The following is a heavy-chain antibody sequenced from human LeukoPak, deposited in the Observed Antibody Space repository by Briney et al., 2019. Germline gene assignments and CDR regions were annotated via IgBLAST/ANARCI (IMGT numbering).Heavy chain of an antibody. V-gene: IGHV4-59*08. Sequence: PSGTLSLTCTVSGGSISSYYWTWIRQPPGKGLEWIGYIFYSGGSNYNPSLKSRVTISVDTSKNRFSLKLSSVTAADTAVYYCARLGSTFDIWGQGTMVTVSS. D-gene: IGHD2-2*01. CDR3: ARLGSTFDI. CDR1: GGSISSYY. CDR2: IFYSGGS. J-gene: IGHJ3*02.